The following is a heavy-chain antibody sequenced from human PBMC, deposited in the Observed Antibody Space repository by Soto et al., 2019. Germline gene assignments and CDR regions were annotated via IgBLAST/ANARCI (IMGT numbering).Heavy chain of an antibody. V-gene: IGHV3-23*01. Sequence: PGGSLRLSCEGSGFTFSNCGMSWVRQAPGTGPEWVSSISWSDNKTYYADSVKGRFTISRDNSKSTLYLQMNSLRVEDTATYYCEKDRRRPGAYGYFDFWGLGAPVTVSS. CDR1: GFTFSNCG. J-gene: IGHJ4*02. D-gene: IGHD4-17*01. CDR2: ISWSDNKT. CDR3: EKDRRRPGAYGYFDF.